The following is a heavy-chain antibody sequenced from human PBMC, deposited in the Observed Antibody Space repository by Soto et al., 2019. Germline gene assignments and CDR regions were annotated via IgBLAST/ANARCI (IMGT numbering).Heavy chain of an antibody. CDR3: VVDFSYCGMDV. CDR2: IKQDGSQE. CDR1: GFTFSNHW. J-gene: IGHJ6*02. D-gene: IGHD1-26*01. Sequence: GGSLRLSCVASGFTFSNHWMRWVRQAPGKGLEWVANIKQDGSQENYVDSVKGRFTISRDNAKNSLYLQMNSLRAEDTAVYYCVVDFSYCGMDVWGQGTTVTVSS. V-gene: IGHV3-7*05.